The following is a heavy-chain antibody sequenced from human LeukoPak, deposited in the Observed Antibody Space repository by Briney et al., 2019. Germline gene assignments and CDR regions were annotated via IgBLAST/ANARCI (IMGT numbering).Heavy chain of an antibody. V-gene: IGHV1-8*01. CDR1: GYTFTSYD. D-gene: IGHD3-10*01. CDR3: ARGVSGSYYTYYYMDV. CDR2: MNPNSGNT. J-gene: IGHJ6*03. Sequence: ASLKVSCKASGYTFTSYDINWVRQATGQGLEWMGWMNPNSGNTGYAQKFQGRVTMTRNTSISTAYMQLSSLRSEDTAVYYCARGVSGSYYTYYYMDVWGKGTTVTVSS.